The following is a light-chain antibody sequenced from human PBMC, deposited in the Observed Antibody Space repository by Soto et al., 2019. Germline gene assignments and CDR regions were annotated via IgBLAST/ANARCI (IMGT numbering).Light chain of an antibody. Sequence: DIQLTQSPSFLSASVGDRFTITCRASQSISSYLNWYHQKPGKAPKLLIYAASSLQSGVPSRFSGSGSGTDFTLTISSLQPEDFATYYCQQSYSTEITFGQGTRLEIK. V-gene: IGKV1-39*01. CDR3: QQSYSTEIT. CDR1: QSISSY. CDR2: AAS. J-gene: IGKJ5*01.